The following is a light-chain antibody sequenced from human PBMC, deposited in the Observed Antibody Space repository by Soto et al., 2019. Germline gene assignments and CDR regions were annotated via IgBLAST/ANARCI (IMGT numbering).Light chain of an antibody. V-gene: IGLV2-23*02. J-gene: IGLJ1*01. CDR2: EVT. CDR1: GSDVGSYNL. CDR3: CSYAGSPYV. Sequence: QSVLTQPASVSGSPGQSITISRTGTGSDVGSYNLVSWYQQHPGKAPKLMIYEVTKRPSGVSHRFSGSKSGNTASLTISGLQAEDEADYYCCSYAGSPYVFGTGTKVTVL.